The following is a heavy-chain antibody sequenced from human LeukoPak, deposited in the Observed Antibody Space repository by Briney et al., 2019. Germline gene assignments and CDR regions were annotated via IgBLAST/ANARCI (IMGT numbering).Heavy chain of an antibody. D-gene: IGHD1-26*01. J-gene: IGHJ4*02. CDR2: FDPEDGET. V-gene: IGHV1-24*01. Sequence: WASVKVSCTVSGYTLTELSMHWVRQAPGKGLEWMGGFDPEDGETIYAQKFQGRVTMTEDTSTDTAYMELSSLRSEDTAVYYCATMGGSVIWGFDYWGQGTLVTVSS. CDR3: ATMGGSVIWGFDY. CDR1: GYTLTELS.